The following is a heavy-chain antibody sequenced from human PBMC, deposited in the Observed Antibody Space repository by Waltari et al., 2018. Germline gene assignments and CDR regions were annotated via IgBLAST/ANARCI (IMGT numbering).Heavy chain of an antibody. Sequence: EVQLLESGGGLVQPGGSLRLSCAASGFTFSSYAMSWVRQAPGKGLEWGSAISGSGGSTYYADSVKGRFTISRDNSKNTLYLQMNSLRAEDTAVYYCAKEARAPYYDFWSGYSDYYYYYMDVWGKGTTVTISS. CDR1: GFTFSSYA. D-gene: IGHD3-3*01. CDR3: AKEARAPYYDFWSGYSDYYYYYMDV. V-gene: IGHV3-23*01. J-gene: IGHJ6*03. CDR2: ISGSGGST.